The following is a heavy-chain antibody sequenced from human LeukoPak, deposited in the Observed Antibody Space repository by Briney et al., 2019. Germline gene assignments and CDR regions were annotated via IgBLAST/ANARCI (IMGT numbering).Heavy chain of an antibody. CDR3: AACITMVRGVIIRVRHSTLDY. J-gene: IGHJ4*02. V-gene: IGHV3-7*01. Sequence: PGGSLRLSCAASGFTFSSYAMSWVRQAPGRGLEWVANIKEDGSETYYLDSVKGRFTISRDNAKNSLYLQMNSLRAEDTAVYYCAACITMVRGVIIRVRHSTLDYWGQGTLVTVSS. D-gene: IGHD3-10*01. CDR2: IKEDGSET. CDR1: GFTFSSYA.